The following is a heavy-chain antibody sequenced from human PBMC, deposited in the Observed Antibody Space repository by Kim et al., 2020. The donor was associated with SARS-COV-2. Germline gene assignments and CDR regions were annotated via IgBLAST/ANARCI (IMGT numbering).Heavy chain of an antibody. Sequence: SETLSLTCTVSGGSISSYYWSWFRQPAGKGLEWIGRIYTSGTTNYNPSLKSRVTMSLDTSKNQFSLKLSSVTAADTAVYYCARDYYDSSGYSYAFDIWGQGTMVTVSS. V-gene: IGHV4-4*07. J-gene: IGHJ3*02. CDR1: GGSISSYY. CDR3: ARDYYDSSGYSYAFDI. D-gene: IGHD3-22*01. CDR2: IYTSGTT.